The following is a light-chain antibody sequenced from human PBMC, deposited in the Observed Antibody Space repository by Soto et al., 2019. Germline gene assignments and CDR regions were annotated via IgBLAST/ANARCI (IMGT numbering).Light chain of an antibody. CDR2: EVN. J-gene: IGLJ3*02. CDR1: SSDIGGYNY. CDR3: TSHTTTSTWV. Sequence: QSALTQPASVSGSPGQSITISCTGTSSDIGGYNYVSWYQQYTGKAPKLIIYEVNNRPSGVSFRFSGSKSGNTASLTISGLQTEDEADYYCTSHTTTSTWVFGGGTKLTVL. V-gene: IGLV2-14*03.